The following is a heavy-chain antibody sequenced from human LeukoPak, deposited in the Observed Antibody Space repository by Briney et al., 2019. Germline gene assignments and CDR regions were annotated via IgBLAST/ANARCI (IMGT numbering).Heavy chain of an antibody. CDR1: GFTFSTYA. D-gene: IGHD1-7*01. CDR2: ISGSGGYT. Sequence: GGSLILSCAASGFTFSTYAMSWVRQAPGKGLEWVSAISGSGGYTYYADSVKGRFTISRDSSKNTLYLQMNSLRAEDTAVYYCARATGVEYPGITGTMGNYYYYMDVWGKGTTVTVSS. V-gene: IGHV3-23*01. J-gene: IGHJ6*03. CDR3: ARATGVEYPGITGTMGNYYYYMDV.